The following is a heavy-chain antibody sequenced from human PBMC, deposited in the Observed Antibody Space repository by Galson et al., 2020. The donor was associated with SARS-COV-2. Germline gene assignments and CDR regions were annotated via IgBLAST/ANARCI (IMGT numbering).Heavy chain of an antibody. CDR1: GDSIGRNY. D-gene: IGHD2-21*02. CDR2: VFYTGST. Sequence: SETLSLTCAVSGDSIGRNYWSWIRQAPGKGLEWIGYVFYTGSTSYNPSLKSRVTMSVDTSKNQFSLRLTSVTAADTAVYYCARDVGGNSVWSYIDYWGQGTLVTVSS. J-gene: IGHJ4*02. CDR3: ARDVGGNSVWSYIDY. V-gene: IGHV4-59*01.